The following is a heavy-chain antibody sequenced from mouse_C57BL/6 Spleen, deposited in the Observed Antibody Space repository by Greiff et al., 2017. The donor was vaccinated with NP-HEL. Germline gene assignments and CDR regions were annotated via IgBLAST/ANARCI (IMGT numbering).Heavy chain of an antibody. J-gene: IGHJ4*01. CDR2: INPSTGGT. CDR3: ARRYYGYGYAMDY. D-gene: IGHD2-2*01. V-gene: IGHV1-42*01. Sequence: VQLQQSGPELVKPGASVKISCKASGYSFTGYYMNWVKQSPEKSLEWIGEINPSTGGTTYNQTFKAKATLTVDKSSSTAYMQLKSLTSEDSAVYYCARRYYGYGYAMDYWGQGTSVTVSS. CDR1: GYSFTGYY.